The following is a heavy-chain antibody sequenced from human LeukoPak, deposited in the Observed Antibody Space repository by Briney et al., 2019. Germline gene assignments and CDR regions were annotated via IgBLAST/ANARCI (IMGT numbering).Heavy chain of an antibody. D-gene: IGHD5-12*01. Sequence: SETLSLTCTVSGDSISSYYWNWIRQPPGKGLEWIGYIYYSGSTYYNPSLKSRVTILVDTSKNQFSLKLSSVTAADTAVYYCARDRHKLVYIVAGILDYWGQGTLVTVSS. CDR2: IYYSGST. CDR1: GDSISSYY. V-gene: IGHV4-59*12. CDR3: ARDRHKLVYIVAGILDY. J-gene: IGHJ4*02.